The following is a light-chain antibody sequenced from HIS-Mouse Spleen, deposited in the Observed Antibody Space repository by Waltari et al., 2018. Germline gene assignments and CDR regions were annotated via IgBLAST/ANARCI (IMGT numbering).Light chain of an antibody. CDR3: AAWDDSLNGFWV. CDR1: SSNIGRNT. CDR2: SNN. V-gene: IGLV1-44*01. Sequence: QSVLTQPPSASGTPGQRVTIPCSGSSSNIGRNTVNWYQLLPGTAPKLLIYSNNPRPSGVPDRFSGSKSGTSASLAISGLQSEDEADYYCAAWDDSLNGFWVFGGGTKLTVL. J-gene: IGLJ3*02.